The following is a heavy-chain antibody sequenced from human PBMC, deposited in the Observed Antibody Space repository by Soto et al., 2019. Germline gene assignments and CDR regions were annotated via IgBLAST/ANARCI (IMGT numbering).Heavy chain of an antibody. Sequence: SETLSLTCTVSGGSISSYYWSWIRQPPGKGLEWIGYIYYSGSTNYNPSLKSRVTISVDTSKNQSSLKLSSVTAADAAVYYCARDSSSYYYYYYGMDVWGQGTTVTVSS. V-gene: IGHV4-59*12. CDR2: IYYSGST. J-gene: IGHJ6*02. CDR1: GGSISSYY. D-gene: IGHD6-13*01. CDR3: ARDSSSYYYYYYGMDV.